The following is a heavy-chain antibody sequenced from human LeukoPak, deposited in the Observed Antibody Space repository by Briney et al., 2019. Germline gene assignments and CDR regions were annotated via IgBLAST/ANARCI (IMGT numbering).Heavy chain of an antibody. CDR3: ARESGRWLISRSPLHAFDI. CDR2: IWYDGSKK. V-gene: IGHV3-33*01. J-gene: IGHJ3*02. Sequence: GRSLRLSCAASAFPFRDYAIHWVRQAPGKGLECVAIIWYDGSKKYYADSVKGRFTISRDNSKNTLYLEMNTLRAEDTALYYCARESGRWLISRSPLHAFDIWGQGTMVTVSS. CDR1: AFPFRDYA. D-gene: IGHD4-23*01.